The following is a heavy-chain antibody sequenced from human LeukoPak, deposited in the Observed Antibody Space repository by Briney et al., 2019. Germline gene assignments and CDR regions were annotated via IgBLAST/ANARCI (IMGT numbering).Heavy chain of an antibody. Sequence: PGGSLRLSCAASGFTFSSYGMHWVRQAPGKGLEWVAVIWYDGSNKYYADSVKGRFTISRDNSKNTLYLQMNSLRAEDTAVYYCARDGITCTRDYWGQGALVTVSS. V-gene: IGHV3-33*01. CDR3: ARDGITCTRDY. CDR2: IWYDGSNK. D-gene: IGHD1-7*01. CDR1: GFTFSSYG. J-gene: IGHJ4*02.